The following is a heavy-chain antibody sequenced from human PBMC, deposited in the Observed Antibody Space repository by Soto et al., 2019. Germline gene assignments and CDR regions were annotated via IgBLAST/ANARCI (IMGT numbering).Heavy chain of an antibody. CDR3: ARGGSSACQPYYFDY. V-gene: IGHV3-33*01. Sequence: HPGGSLRLSCAASGFTFSSYGMHWVRQAPGKGLEWVAVIWYDGSNKYYADSVKGRFTISRDNSKNTLNLQMNSLRAEDTAVYYCARGGSSACQPYYFDYWGQGTLVTVSS. J-gene: IGHJ4*02. CDR2: IWYDGSNK. CDR1: GFTFSSYG. D-gene: IGHD6-19*01.